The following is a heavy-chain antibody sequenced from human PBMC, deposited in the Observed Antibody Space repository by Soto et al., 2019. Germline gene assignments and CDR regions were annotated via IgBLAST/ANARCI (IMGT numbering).Heavy chain of an antibody. D-gene: IGHD3-10*01. CDR2: IYYSGST. V-gene: IGHV4-59*01. J-gene: IGHJ5*02. Sequence: SETLSLSCTVSGGSISSYYWSWIRQPPGKGLEWIGYIYYSGSTNYNPSLKSRVTISVDTSKNQFSLKLSSVTAADTAVYYCARGWHYYGSGSHYNAANWFDPWGQGTLVTVSS. CDR1: GGSISSYY. CDR3: ARGWHYYGSGSHYNAANWFDP.